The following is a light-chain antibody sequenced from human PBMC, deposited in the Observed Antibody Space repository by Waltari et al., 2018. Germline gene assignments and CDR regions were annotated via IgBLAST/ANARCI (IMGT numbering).Light chain of an antibody. V-gene: IGKV3-20*01. CDR2: GAS. Sequence: VLTQSPGPLSLSPGEGVTLPCRSRQMPTTRYLAWYQQKPGQAPRLLIYGASSRAAGSPDRFSGSGSGTDFTLTISRLEPEDFAVYYCQQYGSSILYTFGQGTKLEIK. J-gene: IGKJ2*01. CDR1: QMPTTRY. CDR3: QQYGSSILYT.